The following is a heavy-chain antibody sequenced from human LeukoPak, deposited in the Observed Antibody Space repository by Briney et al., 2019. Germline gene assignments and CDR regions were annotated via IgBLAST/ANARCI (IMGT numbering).Heavy chain of an antibody. CDR1: GGSFSGYY. CDR2: INHSGST. V-gene: IGHV4-34*01. Sequence: PSETLSLTCAVYGGSFSGYYWSWIRRPPGKGLEWIGEINHSGSTNYNPSLKSRVTISVDTSKNQFSLKLSSVTAADTAVYYCARDSKRRYGAFDIWGQGTMVTVSS. CDR3: ARDSKRRYGAFDI. J-gene: IGHJ3*02. D-gene: IGHD4-17*01.